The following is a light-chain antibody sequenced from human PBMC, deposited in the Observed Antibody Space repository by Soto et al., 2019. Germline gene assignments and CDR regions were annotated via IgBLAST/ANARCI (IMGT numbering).Light chain of an antibody. CDR1: ESVDRY. J-gene: IGKJ3*01. V-gene: IGKV3-11*01. CDR3: QQRARWPST. CDR2: DAF. Sequence: VLPQSPDVLSLSPGQTATLSCRASESVDRYVAWYQQKVGQAPRLLIYDAFTRATGVAARFSGSGSATDFTLTISSLEPEDFAVYYCQQRARWPSTLGPGTKVDIK.